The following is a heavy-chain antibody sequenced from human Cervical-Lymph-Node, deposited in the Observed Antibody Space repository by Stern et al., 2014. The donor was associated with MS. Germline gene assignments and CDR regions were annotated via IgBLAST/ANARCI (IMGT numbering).Heavy chain of an antibody. CDR1: GGSISSSSYY. V-gene: IGHV4-39*01. D-gene: IGHD3/OR15-3a*01. CDR2: IYYSGST. J-gene: IGHJ6*02. Sequence: QLQLQESGPGLVKPSETLSLTCTVSGGSISSSSYYWGWIRQPPGKGLEWIGSIYYSGSTYYNPSLKSRVTISVDTSKNQFSLKLGSVTAADTAVYYCARHKRMDWNYDHYGMDVWGQGTTVTVSS. CDR3: ARHKRMDWNYDHYGMDV.